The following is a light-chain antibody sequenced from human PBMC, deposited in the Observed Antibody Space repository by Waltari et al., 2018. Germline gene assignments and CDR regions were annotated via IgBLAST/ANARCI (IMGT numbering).Light chain of an antibody. V-gene: IGLV1-47*01. J-gene: IGLJ2*01. Sequence: QSALTQPPSASGTPGPRVTIPCSGTSSNIGSNYVYWYLHLPGTAPKLLIYNNNQWASGVTDRFSGSKSGTSASLAISGLRSEDEADYYCASWDDSLSVVVFGGGTKLTVV. CDR1: SSNIGSNY. CDR2: NNN. CDR3: ASWDDSLSVVV.